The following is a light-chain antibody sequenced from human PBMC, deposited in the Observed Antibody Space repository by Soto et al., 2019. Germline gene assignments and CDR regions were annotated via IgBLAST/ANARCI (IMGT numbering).Light chain of an antibody. CDR2: GAS. V-gene: IGKV3-20*01. J-gene: IGKJ1*01. CDR1: QTVSSAR. Sequence: EIVLTQSPGTLSLSPGERATLSYRASQTVSSARLAWFQQKAGQAPRLLIYGASSRAPGIPDRFSGSGSETDFTLTITRLESEDFAVYYCQQYGSSPWTFGQGTKVEIK. CDR3: QQYGSSPWT.